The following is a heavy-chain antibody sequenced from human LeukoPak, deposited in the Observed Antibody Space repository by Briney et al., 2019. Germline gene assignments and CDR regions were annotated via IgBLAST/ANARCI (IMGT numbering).Heavy chain of an antibody. Sequence: APVKVSCKASGYTFTSYDINWVRQAPGQGVEWRGWMNPNRGNTDYAQKFQGTVTMTRNTSISTAYMELSSLRSEDTAVYYCAREVFGYMDVWGKGTTVTVSS. D-gene: IGHD3-10*01. J-gene: IGHJ6*03. CDR3: AREVFGYMDV. V-gene: IGHV1-8*01. CDR2: MNPNRGNT. CDR1: GYTFTSYD.